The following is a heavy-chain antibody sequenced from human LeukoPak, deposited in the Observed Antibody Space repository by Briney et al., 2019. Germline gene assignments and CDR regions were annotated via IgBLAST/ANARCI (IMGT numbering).Heavy chain of an antibody. D-gene: IGHD3-10*01. CDR3: SRAKLWETFDY. J-gene: IGHJ4*01. Sequence: SETLSLTCTVSGGSISSYYWSWIRQPPGKGLEWIGYIFYSGTTNYNPSLKSRITISLDTSKNQFSLKLSSMTAADTAVYYCSRAKLWETFDYCGHGTLVTVSS. CDR2: IFYSGTT. V-gene: IGHV4-59*01. CDR1: GGSISSYY.